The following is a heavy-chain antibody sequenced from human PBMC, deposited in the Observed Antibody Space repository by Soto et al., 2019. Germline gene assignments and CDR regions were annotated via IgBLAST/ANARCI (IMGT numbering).Heavy chain of an antibody. V-gene: IGHV1-2*02. J-gene: IGHJ4*02. Sequence: ASVKVSCKASGSTFSGHYMHWIRQAPGQGPGWLGWINANSGDTDRAPKFQDRLTMTRDTSISTAYMELSRLRSDETAVYYCARGGALDGTSPPFNHWGQGT. CDR2: INANSGDT. CDR3: ARGGALDGTSPPFNH. CDR1: GSTFSGHY. D-gene: IGHD6-19*01.